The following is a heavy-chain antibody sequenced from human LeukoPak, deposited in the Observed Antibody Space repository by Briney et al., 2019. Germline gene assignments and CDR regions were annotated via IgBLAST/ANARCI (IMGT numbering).Heavy chain of an antibody. CDR2: IKQDGSEK. D-gene: IGHD2/OR15-2a*01. J-gene: IGHJ4*02. CDR1: GFTFSSYW. V-gene: IGHV3-7*03. Sequence: GGSLRLSCAASGFTFSSYWMSWVRQAPGKGLEWVANIKQDGSEKYYMDSVKGRFTISRDNAKNSLYLQMDSLRVEDTAVYYCVSFYETYWGRGTLVTVSS. CDR3: VSFYETY.